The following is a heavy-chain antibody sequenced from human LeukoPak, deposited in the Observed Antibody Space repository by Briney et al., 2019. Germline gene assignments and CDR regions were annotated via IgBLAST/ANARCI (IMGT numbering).Heavy chain of an antibody. J-gene: IGHJ4*02. CDR3: ASYQLLYLFDY. CDR2: IYHSGST. V-gene: IGHV4-38-2*01. CDR1: GYSISSGYY. Sequence: SETLSLTCAVSGYSISSGYYWGWIRQPPGKGLEWIGSIYHSGSTYYNPSLKSRVTISVDTSKNQFSLKLSSVTAADTAVYYCASYQLLYLFDYWGQGTLVIVSS. D-gene: IGHD2-2*01.